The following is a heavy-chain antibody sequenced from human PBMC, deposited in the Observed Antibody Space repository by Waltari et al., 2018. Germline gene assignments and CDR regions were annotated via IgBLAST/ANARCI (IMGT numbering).Heavy chain of an antibody. CDR1: GGSINNYY. CDR3: ARGMSSVWYGPFDY. V-gene: IGHV4-59*08. CDR2: IYYSGNT. J-gene: IGHJ4*02. Sequence: QVQLQESGPGLVKPSETLSLTCTASGGSINNYYWSWSRQPPGKGLEWIGYIYYSGNTIYNPSLESRVTMSADTSKNQFSLKLSSVTAADTAVYYCARGMSSVWYGPFDYWGQGTLVTVSS. D-gene: IGHD6-19*01.